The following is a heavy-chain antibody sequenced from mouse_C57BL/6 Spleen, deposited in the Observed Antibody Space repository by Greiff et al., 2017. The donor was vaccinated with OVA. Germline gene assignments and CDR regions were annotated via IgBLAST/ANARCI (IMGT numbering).Heavy chain of an antibody. D-gene: IGHD2-3*01. J-gene: IGHJ3*01. CDR1: GFTFSDYY. V-gene: IGHV5-16*01. CDR2: INYDGSST. Sequence: DVMLVESEGGLVQPGSSMKLSCTASGFTFSDYYMAWVRQVPEKGLEWVANINYDGSSTYYLDSLKSRFIISRDNAKNILYLQMSSLKSEDTATYYCARESGDGYSLFAYWGQGTLVTVSA. CDR3: ARESGDGYSLFAY.